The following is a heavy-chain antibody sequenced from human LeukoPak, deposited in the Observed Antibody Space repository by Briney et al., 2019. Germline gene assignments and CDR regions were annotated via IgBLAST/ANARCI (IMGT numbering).Heavy chain of an antibody. J-gene: IGHJ4*02. Sequence: PSETLSLTCTVSGGSISSYYWSWIRQPPGKGLEWIGYIYYSGSTNYNPSLKSRVTISVDTSKNQFPLKLSSVTAADTAVYYCARSSWIQYLIDYWGQGTLVTVSS. CDR2: IYYSGST. V-gene: IGHV4-59*01. D-gene: IGHD5-18*01. CDR1: GGSISSYY. CDR3: ARSSWIQYLIDY.